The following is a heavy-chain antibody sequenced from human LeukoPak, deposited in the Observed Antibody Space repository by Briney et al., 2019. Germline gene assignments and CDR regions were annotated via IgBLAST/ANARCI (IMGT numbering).Heavy chain of an antibody. CDR1: GYTFTGYY. J-gene: IGHJ5*02. CDR3: ARAKGIIAAAGRNWFDP. CDR2: INPNSGGT. D-gene: IGHD6-13*01. V-gene: IGHV1-2*02. Sequence: ASVKVSCKASGYTFTGYYMHWVRQAPGQGLEWMGWINPNSGGTNYAQKFQGRVTMTRDTSISTAYMELSRLRSDDTAVYYCARAKGIIAAAGRNWFDPWGQGTLVTVSS.